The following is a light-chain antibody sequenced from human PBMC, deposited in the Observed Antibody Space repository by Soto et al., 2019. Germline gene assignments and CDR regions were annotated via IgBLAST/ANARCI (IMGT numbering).Light chain of an antibody. CDR1: SSDVGGYNY. Sequence: QSVLTQPASVSGSPGQSITISCTGTSSDVGGYNYVSCYQQHPGKAPKLMIYEVSNRPSGVSNRFSGSKSGNTASLTISGLQAEDDAYYYCSSYTSSSIDYVFGTGTKLTVL. J-gene: IGLJ1*01. CDR2: EVS. CDR3: SSYTSSSIDYV. V-gene: IGLV2-14*01.